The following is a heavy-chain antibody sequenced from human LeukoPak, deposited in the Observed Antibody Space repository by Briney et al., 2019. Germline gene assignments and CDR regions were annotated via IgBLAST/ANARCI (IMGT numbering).Heavy chain of an antibody. J-gene: IGHJ6*02. CDR2: IWSDGSNK. CDR1: GFTFSSYG. CDR3: ARRDSSFGMDV. Sequence: PGGSLRLSCAASGFTFSSYGMHWVRKAPGKGLEWVAVIWSDGSNKYYGNSVKGRFTISRDNSKNTLYLQMDSLRAEDTAVYYCARRDSSFGMDVWGQGTTVTVFS. D-gene: IGHD3-22*01. V-gene: IGHV3-33*08.